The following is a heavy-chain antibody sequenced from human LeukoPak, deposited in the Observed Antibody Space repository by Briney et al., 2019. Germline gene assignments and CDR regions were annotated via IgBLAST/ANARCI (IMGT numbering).Heavy chain of an antibody. J-gene: IGHJ6*02. V-gene: IGHV1-2*04. Sequence: ASVKVSCKASGYTFTSYYMHWVRQAPGQGLEWMGWINPNSGGTNHAQKFQGWVTMTRDTSISTAYMELSRLRSDDTAVYYCARDEGGRSNRYYYYYGMDVWGQGTTVTVSS. D-gene: IGHD4-11*01. CDR2: INPNSGGT. CDR1: GYTFTSYY. CDR3: ARDEGGRSNRYYYYYGMDV.